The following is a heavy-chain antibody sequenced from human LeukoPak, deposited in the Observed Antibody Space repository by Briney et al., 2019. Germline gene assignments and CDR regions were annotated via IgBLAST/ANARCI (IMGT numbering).Heavy chain of an antibody. J-gene: IGHJ4*02. Sequence: GGSLRLSCAASGFNFSRNGMHWVRQAPGQGLEWVAFIRFDGTNKFYGASVRGRFIISRDNSKNTLYLQMNSLRAEDTAVYYCVRDFDDVNGDYYYIPEYWGRGMLVAVSS. D-gene: IGHD3-22*01. CDR3: VRDFDDVNGDYYYIPEY. CDR1: GFNFSRNG. V-gene: IGHV3-30*02. CDR2: IRFDGTNK.